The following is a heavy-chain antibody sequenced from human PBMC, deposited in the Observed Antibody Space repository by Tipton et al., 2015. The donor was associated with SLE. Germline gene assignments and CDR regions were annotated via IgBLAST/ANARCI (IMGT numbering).Heavy chain of an antibody. CDR3: ARPDRM. CDR1: GFTFSTYS. Sequence: SLRLSCAASGFTFSTYSIHWVRQAPGKGLEWVAVISYDGSNKYYADSVKGRFTISRDNSKNTLYLQMNSLRAEDTAVYYCARPDRMWGQGTMVAVSS. CDR2: ISYDGSNK. J-gene: IGHJ3*02. D-gene: IGHD1-14*01. V-gene: IGHV3-30*04.